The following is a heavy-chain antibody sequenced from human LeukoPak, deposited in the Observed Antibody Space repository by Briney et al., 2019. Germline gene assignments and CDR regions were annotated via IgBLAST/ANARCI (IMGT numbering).Heavy chain of an antibody. V-gene: IGHV3-53*01. D-gene: IGHD1-26*01. CDR1: GFTVSSNY. CDR3: AKVRSYYLYYFDY. Sequence: GGSLRLSCAASGFTVSSNYMSWVRQAPGKGLEWVSLIYSGGSTSYADSVKGRFIISRDNSKNTLYLQMNSLRAEDTAVYYCAKVRSYYLYYFDYWGQGTLVTVSS. CDR2: IYSGGST. J-gene: IGHJ4*02.